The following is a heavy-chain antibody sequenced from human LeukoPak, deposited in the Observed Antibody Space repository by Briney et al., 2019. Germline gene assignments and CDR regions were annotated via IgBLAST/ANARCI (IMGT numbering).Heavy chain of an antibody. V-gene: IGHV1-2*02. J-gene: IGHJ6*02. D-gene: IGHD2-2*01. CDR2: NNPNSGGT. CDR1: GYTFTDYY. Sequence: ASVKVSCKASGYTFTDYYIQWVRQAPGQGLEWMGWNNPNSGGTNSAQKFQGRVTMTRGTSVSTAYMELSRLRSDDTAVYYCARDHCTSSGCYEYYYYGVDVWGQGTSVIVSS. CDR3: ARDHCTSSGCYEYYYYGVDV.